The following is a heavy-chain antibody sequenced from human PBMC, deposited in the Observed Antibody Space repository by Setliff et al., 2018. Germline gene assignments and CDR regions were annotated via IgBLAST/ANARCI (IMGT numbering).Heavy chain of an antibody. J-gene: IGHJ4*02. V-gene: IGHV3-23*01. D-gene: IGHD3-22*01. CDR3: AKDSSYSMIVVVIPFDY. CDR1: GFTLSTYA. CDR2: ISDSGGST. Sequence: PGGSLRLSCVASGFTLSTYAMSWVRQAPGKGLEWVSVISDSGGSTYYADSVKGRFTISRDNSKNTLYLQMNSLRAEDTAVYYCAKDSSYSMIVVVIPFDYWGQGTLVTVSS.